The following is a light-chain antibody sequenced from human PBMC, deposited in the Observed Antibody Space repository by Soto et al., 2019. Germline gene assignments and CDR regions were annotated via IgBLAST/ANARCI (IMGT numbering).Light chain of an antibody. CDR3: QSFDSSLSIYI. V-gene: IGLV1-40*01. J-gene: IGLJ1*01. CDR2: GNR. CDR1: WSNIGAGHD. Sequence: QSVLTQPPSVSGAPGQSVTISCTGTWSNIGAGHDVHWYQQVPGTAPKLLIYGNRNRPSGVPDRFSGSKSGSAASLAITGRQAEDETDYYCQSFDSSLSIYIFGTGTKVTVL.